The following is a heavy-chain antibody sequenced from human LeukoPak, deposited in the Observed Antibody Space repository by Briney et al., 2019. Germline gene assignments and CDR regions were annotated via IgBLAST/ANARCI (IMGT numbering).Heavy chain of an antibody. Sequence: SETLSLTCAVSGGSISSGDYYWSWIRQPPGKGLEWIGYIYYSGSTYYNPSLKSRVTISVDTSKNQFSLKLSSVTAADTAVYYCARTDGSWGYYFDYWGQGTLVTVSS. CDR1: GGSISSGDYY. CDR3: ARTDGSWGYYFDY. CDR2: IYYSGST. V-gene: IGHV4-30-4*01. D-gene: IGHD1-26*01. J-gene: IGHJ4*02.